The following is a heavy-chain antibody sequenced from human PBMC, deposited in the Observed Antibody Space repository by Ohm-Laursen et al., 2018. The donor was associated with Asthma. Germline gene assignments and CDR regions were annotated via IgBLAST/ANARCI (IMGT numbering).Heavy chain of an antibody. D-gene: IGHD3/OR15-3a*01. J-gene: IGHJ4*02. CDR2: IKQDGREK. Sequence: SLRLSCAASGFTFSSYWMSWVRQAPRKGLEWVANIKQDGREKYYVDSVKGRFTISRDSAKNSLYLQMNSLRAEDTAVYYCARVKRTGCIDYWGQGTLVTVSS. CDR1: GFTFSSYW. V-gene: IGHV3-7*05. CDR3: ARVKRTGCIDY.